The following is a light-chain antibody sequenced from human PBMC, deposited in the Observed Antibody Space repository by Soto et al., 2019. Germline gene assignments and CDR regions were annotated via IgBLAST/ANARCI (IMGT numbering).Light chain of an antibody. V-gene: IGKV1-5*03. Sequence: DSQMTQSPSTLSASVGDIVTITCRASQSISSWLAWYQQKPGKAPKLLIYKASSLESGVPSRFSGSGSGTDFTLPISSLQPDDFATYYCQQYNSYPITFGQGRRLAI. J-gene: IGKJ5*01. CDR2: KAS. CDR3: QQYNSYPIT. CDR1: QSISSW.